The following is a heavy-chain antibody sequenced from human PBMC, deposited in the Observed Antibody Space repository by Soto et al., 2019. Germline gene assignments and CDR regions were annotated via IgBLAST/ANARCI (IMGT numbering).Heavy chain of an antibody. CDR1: GGSFSGYY. CDR2: INHSGST. J-gene: IGHJ5*02. V-gene: IGHV4-34*01. Sequence: SETLSLTCAVYGGSFSGYYWSWIRQPPGKGLEWIGEINHSGSTNYNPSLKSRVTISVDTSKNQFSLKLSSVTAADTAVYYCARGRAYYYGSGSRYFDPWGQGTLVTVSS. D-gene: IGHD3-10*01. CDR3: ARGRAYYYGSGSRYFDP.